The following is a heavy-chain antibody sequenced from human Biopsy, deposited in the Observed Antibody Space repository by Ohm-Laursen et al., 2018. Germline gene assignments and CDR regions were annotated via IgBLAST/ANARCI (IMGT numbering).Heavy chain of an antibody. J-gene: IGHJ6*02. CDR2: ISGSGDTA. CDR3: AKINPSSIYYYYGMDV. CDR1: GFTFASHA. Sequence: SLRLSCTASGFTFASHAMRWVRQAPGKGLEWVSLISGSGDTAYYPDSVKGRFTISRDNSKNTLYLQLNSLRAEDTALYYCAKINPSSIYYYYGMDVWGQGTTVTVSS. V-gene: IGHV3-23*01.